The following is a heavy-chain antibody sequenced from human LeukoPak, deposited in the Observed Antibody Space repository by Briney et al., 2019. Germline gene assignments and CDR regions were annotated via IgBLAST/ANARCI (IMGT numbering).Heavy chain of an antibody. CDR2: INPNSGGT. V-gene: IGHV1-2*02. CDR3: ARDGIGYSYGYFDY. Sequence: ASVKVSCKASGYTFTGYYMHWVRQAPGQGLEWMGWINPNSGGTNYEQKFQGRVTMTRDTSISTAYMELSRLRSDDTAVYYCARDGIGYSYGYFDYWGQGTLVTVSS. J-gene: IGHJ4*02. D-gene: IGHD5-18*01. CDR1: GYTFTGYY.